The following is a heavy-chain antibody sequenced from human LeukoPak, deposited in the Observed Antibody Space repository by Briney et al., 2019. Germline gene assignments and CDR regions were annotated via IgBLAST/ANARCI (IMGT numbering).Heavy chain of an antibody. CDR2: IGWSGSST. D-gene: IGHD6-19*01. CDR1: GFTLDDYG. V-gene: IGHV3-20*03. Sequence: GGSLRLSYAASGFTLDDYGMSWVRQAPGKGLEWVSGIGWSGSSTGYADSVKGRFTISIDNAKNSLYLQLNSLRAEDTAFYYCARDRASGWYRGDYDYWGQGTLVTVSS. J-gene: IGHJ4*02. CDR3: ARDRASGWYRGDYDY.